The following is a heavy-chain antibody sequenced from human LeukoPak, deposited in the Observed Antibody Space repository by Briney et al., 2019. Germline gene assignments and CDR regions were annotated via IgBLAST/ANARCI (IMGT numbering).Heavy chain of an antibody. CDR1: GGSISSSTYY. CDR3: ARDSDYYGSGI. Sequence: SETLSLTCTVSGGSISSSTYYWGWIRQPPGKGLEWIGSIYFSGHTYYNPSLKSRVTISVDTSKNQFSLKLSSVTAADTAVYYCARDSDYYGSGIWGQGTMVTVSS. V-gene: IGHV4-39*07. CDR2: IYFSGHT. J-gene: IGHJ3*02. D-gene: IGHD3-10*01.